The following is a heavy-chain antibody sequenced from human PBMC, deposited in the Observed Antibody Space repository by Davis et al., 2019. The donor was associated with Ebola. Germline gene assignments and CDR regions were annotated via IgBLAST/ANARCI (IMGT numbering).Heavy chain of an antibody. Sequence: PGGSLRLSCVASGLTFSRYGMHWVRQTPGKGLEWVAFIWFDGRNAHYIDSVKGRFTISRDNSKNTLYLQMNSLRSDDTAVYYCARAQFPTTSDHWGQGTLVTVSS. J-gene: IGHJ4*02. CDR3: ARAQFPTTSDH. CDR1: GLTFSRYG. D-gene: IGHD1-1*01. V-gene: IGHV3-30*02. CDR2: IWFDGRNA.